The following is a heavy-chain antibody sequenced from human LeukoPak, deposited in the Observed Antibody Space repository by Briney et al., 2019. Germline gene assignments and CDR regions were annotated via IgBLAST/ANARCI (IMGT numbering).Heavy chain of an antibody. J-gene: IGHJ4*02. D-gene: IGHD3-22*01. CDR1: AGSISGHS. Sequence: SETLSLTCTVSAGSISGHSWNWIRQPPGKGLEWIGDIYYSGSTRYNPSLESRVTISLDTSKDQFSLSLTSVTAADTAVYYCAREPRWYYYDSASYYFDYWGQGTLVTVSS. CDR2: IYYSGST. V-gene: IGHV4-59*11. CDR3: AREPRWYYYDSASYYFDY.